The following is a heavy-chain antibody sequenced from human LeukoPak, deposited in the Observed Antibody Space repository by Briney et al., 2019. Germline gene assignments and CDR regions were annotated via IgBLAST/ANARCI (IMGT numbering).Heavy chain of an antibody. CDR3: ATLTPAAINAFDI. CDR1: GYTLTELS. V-gene: IGHV1-24*01. D-gene: IGHD2-2*02. Sequence: ASAKVSCKVSGYTLTELSMHWVRQAPGKGLEWMGGFDPEDGETIYAQKFQGRVTMTEDTSTDTAYMELSSLRSEDTAVYYCATLTPAAINAFDIWGQGTMVTVSS. CDR2: FDPEDGET. J-gene: IGHJ3*02.